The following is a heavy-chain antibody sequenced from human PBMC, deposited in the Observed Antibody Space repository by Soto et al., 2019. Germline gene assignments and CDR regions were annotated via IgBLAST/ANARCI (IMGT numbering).Heavy chain of an antibody. CDR3: ARAGVVGATTAPTDY. D-gene: IGHD1-26*01. CDR1: GGTFSSYA. CDR2: IIPIFGTA. Sequence: SVKVSCKASGGTFSSYAISWVRQAPGQGLEWMGGIIPIFGTANYAQKFQGRVTITADKSTSTAYMELSSLRSGSTAVYYCARAGVVGATTAPTDYWGQGTLVTVSS. J-gene: IGHJ4*02. V-gene: IGHV1-69*06.